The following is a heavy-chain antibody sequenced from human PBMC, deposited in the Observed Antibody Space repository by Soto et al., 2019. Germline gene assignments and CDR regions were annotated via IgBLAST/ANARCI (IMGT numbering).Heavy chain of an antibody. Sequence: QLQLQESGLGLVKPSQTLSLTCAVSGGSISSGGYSWSWIRQPPGKGLEWIGYIYHSGSTYYNPSLKSRVTISVDRSKNQFSLKLSSVTAADTAVYYCARGLTMVRGVTMFDYWGQGTLVTVSS. V-gene: IGHV4-30-2*01. CDR3: ARGLTMVRGVTMFDY. D-gene: IGHD3-10*01. CDR1: GGSISSGGYS. CDR2: IYHSGST. J-gene: IGHJ4*02.